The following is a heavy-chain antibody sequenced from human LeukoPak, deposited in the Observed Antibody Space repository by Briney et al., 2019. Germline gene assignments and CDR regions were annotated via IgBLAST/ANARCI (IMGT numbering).Heavy chain of an antibody. CDR2: IYYSGST. CDR3: ARPPPGGYDPNSPEYYFDY. D-gene: IGHD5-12*01. V-gene: IGHV4-39*01. Sequence: SETLSLTCTVSGGSISSSSYYWGWIRQPPGKGLEWMGSIYYSGSTYYNPSLKSRVTISVDTSKNQFSLKLSSVTAADTAVYYCARPPPGGYDPNSPEYYFDYWGQGTLVTVSS. J-gene: IGHJ4*02. CDR1: GGSISSSSYY.